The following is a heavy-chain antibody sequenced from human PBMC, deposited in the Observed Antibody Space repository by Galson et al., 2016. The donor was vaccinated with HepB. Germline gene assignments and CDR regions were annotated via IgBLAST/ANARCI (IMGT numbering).Heavy chain of an antibody. J-gene: IGHJ4*02. D-gene: IGHD3-3*01. CDR3: VKDRSGKYSFDF. CDR2: INDNGGTT. CDR1: GFTFSSHA. V-gene: IGHV3-64D*06. Sequence: SLRLSCAASGFTFSSHAMHWVRQAPGKGLEYVAGINDNGGTTHYGDSVKGRFTISRDASTNRVYIQLSSLRVEDTAGYHCVKDRSGKYSFDFWGQGILVTVSS.